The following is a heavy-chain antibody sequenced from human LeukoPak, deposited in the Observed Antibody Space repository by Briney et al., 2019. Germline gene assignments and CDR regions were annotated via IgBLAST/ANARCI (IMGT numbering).Heavy chain of an antibody. CDR1: GGSFSGYY. CDR3: ASSYCGGDCYLGAFDI. Sequence: KTSETLSLTCAVYGGSFSGYYWSWIRQPPGKGLEWIGEINHSGSTNYNPSLKSRVTISVDTSKNQFSLKLSSVTAADTAVYYCASSYCGGDCYLGAFDIWGQGTMVTVSS. J-gene: IGHJ3*02. D-gene: IGHD2-21*02. V-gene: IGHV4-34*01. CDR2: INHSGST.